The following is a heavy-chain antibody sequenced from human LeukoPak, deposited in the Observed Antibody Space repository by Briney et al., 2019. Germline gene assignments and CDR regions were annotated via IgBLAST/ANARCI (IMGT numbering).Heavy chain of an antibody. D-gene: IGHD3-10*01. CDR1: RFIISDYW. J-gene: IGHJ4*02. Sequence: PGGSLRLSCAASRFIISDYWMNWVRQVPGKGLEWVANINEDGSVQDYVDSVRGRFTISRDNAKNSVYLQMNSLRVEDTAVYYCASRESSMARSHWGQGTLVTVSS. CDR2: INEDGSVQ. V-gene: IGHV3-7*01. CDR3: ASRESSMARSH.